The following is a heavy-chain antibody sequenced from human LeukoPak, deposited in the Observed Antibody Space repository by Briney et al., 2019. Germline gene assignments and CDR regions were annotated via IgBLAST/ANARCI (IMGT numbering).Heavy chain of an antibody. CDR2: IYYSGST. CDR1: GGSISSSSYY. J-gene: IGHJ4*02. CDR3: ARDRGMVRGVIYYFDY. Sequence: PSETLSLTCTVSGGSISSSSYYWGWIRQPPGKGLEWIGYIYYSGSTNYNPSLKSRVTISVDTSKNRFSLKLSSVTAADTAVYYCARDRGMVRGVIYYFDYWGQGTLVTVSS. V-gene: IGHV4-61*01. D-gene: IGHD3-10*01.